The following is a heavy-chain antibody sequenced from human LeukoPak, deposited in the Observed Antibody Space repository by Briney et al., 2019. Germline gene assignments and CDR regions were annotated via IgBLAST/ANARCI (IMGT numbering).Heavy chain of an antibody. V-gene: IGHV3-74*01. CDR2: INNDESIT. J-gene: IGHJ3*02. CDR3: ARGIPGVARDAFDI. D-gene: IGHD5-12*01. Sequence: PGGSLRLSCAASGFTFSSRWMHWVRQAPGKGLVWVTRINNDESITSYAGSVKGRFTISRDNAKNTLYLQMNSLKAEDTAVYYCARGIPGVARDAFDIWGQGIMVTVSS. CDR1: GFTFSSRW.